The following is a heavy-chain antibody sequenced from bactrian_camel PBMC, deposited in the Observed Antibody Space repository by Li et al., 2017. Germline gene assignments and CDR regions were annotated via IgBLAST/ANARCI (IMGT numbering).Heavy chain of an antibody. V-gene: IGHV3S53*01. J-gene: IGHJ6*01. D-gene: IGHD1*01. CDR3: AADSTCPPIMLAAANRGTDFGY. Sequence: VQLVESGGGSVQTGGSLSLSCVVSPDYIIRTKCMGWFRQAPGKAREGVASISPGGSSEPYAESVKGRFTISRDNAKNTVYLQMNSLKPEDTAMYYCAADSTCPPIMLAAANRGTDFGYWGQGTQV. CDR2: ISPGGSS. CDR1: PDYIIRTKC.